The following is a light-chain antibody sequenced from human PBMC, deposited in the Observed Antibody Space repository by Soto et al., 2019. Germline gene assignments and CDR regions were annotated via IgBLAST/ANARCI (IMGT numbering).Light chain of an antibody. CDR3: SPYTSSSTCV. CDR1: SSDVGGYNY. CDR2: DVS. Sequence: QSVLTQPASVSGSPGQSITISCTGTSSDVGGYNYVSWYQQHPGKAPKLMIYDVSNRPSGVSNRFSGSKSGNTASLTISGLQAEDEADYYCSPYTSSSTCVFGTGTKLTVL. J-gene: IGLJ1*01. V-gene: IGLV2-14*01.